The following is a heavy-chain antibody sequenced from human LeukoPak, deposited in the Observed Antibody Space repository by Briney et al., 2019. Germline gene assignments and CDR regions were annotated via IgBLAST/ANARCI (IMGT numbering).Heavy chain of an antibody. CDR1: GFTFSSYA. CDR3: AKESVAGSSPYYFDY. CDR2: ISGSGGST. J-gene: IGHJ4*02. D-gene: IGHD6-19*01. V-gene: IGHV3-23*01. Sequence: GGSLRLSCAASGFTFSSYAMGWVRQAPGKGLEWVSAISGSGGSTYYADSVKGRFTISRDNSKNTLYLQMNSLRAEDTAVYYCAKESVAGSSPYYFDYWGQGTLVTVSS.